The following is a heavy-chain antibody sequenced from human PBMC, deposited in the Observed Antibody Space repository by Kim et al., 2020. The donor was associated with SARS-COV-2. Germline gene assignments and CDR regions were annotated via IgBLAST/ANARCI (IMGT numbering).Heavy chain of an antibody. J-gene: IGHJ5*02. CDR1: GYTFTSYG. D-gene: IGHD6-13*01. V-gene: IGHV1-18*01. CDR2: ISVYTGNT. Sequence: ASVKVSCKSSGYTFTSYGISWVRQAPGQGLEWMGWISVYTGNTNYAQNLQGRVSMTTDTSTNTAFMELRNLRSDDTAVYYCARNQGIAAVGTWFDPWGQGTLVTVST. CDR3: ARNQGIAAVGTWFDP.